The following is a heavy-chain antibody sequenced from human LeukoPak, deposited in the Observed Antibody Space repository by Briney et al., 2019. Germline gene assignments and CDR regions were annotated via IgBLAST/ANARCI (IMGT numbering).Heavy chain of an antibody. Sequence: ASVKVSCKASGHTFTGYYMHWVRKAPGQGLEWMGWINPNSGGTNYARKFQGRVTMTRDTSISTAYMELSRLTSDDTAVYYCARALGRQHFYGSGTYKKNYYYMDVWGKGTTVTISS. J-gene: IGHJ6*03. CDR2: INPNSGGT. CDR1: GHTFTGYY. D-gene: IGHD3-10*01. V-gene: IGHV1-2*02. CDR3: ARALGRQHFYGSGTYKKNYYYMDV.